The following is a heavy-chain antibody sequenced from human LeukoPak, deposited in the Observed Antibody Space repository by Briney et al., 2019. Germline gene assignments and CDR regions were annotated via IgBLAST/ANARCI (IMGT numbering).Heavy chain of an antibody. CDR1: GFSFTRHW. J-gene: IGHJ4*02. Sequence: GGSLRLSCAASGFSFTRHWMSWVRQAPGKGLEWVANIKQDGSEKYYVDSVKGRFTISRDNAKNSLYLQMNSLRAEDTAVYYCVRGKWSTRHWGQGTLVTVSS. V-gene: IGHV3-7*01. CDR2: IKQDGSEK. CDR3: VRGKWSTRH. D-gene: IGHD2-15*01.